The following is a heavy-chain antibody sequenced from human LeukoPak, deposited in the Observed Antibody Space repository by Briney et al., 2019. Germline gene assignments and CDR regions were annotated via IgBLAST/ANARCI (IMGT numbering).Heavy chain of an antibody. J-gene: IGHJ5*02. V-gene: IGHV1-18*01. D-gene: IGHD3-22*01. CDR2: GSDYNGST. CDR1: GYTFISYA. CDR3: AREVYNDDSSGYNWFDP. Sequence: ASVTVSRKASGYTFISYAMNWVRQAPRQERAWMEWGSDYNGSTNYAQKLQGRVTMTTDTSTSTAYMELRSLTSDDTAVYYCAREVYNDDSSGYNWFDPWGQGTLVTVSS.